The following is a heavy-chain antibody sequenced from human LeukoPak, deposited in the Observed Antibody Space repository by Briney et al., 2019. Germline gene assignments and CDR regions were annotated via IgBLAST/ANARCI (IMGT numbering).Heavy chain of an antibody. CDR1: GFTFRSYA. Sequence: GGSLRLSCVVSGFTFRSYAMTWVRQAPGKGVEWVSSISDSGDSTYYADSVKGRFTISRDNSKNSLCLQMSSLRAEDTALYYCAGGYCSGGSCYYYGMDVWGQGTTVTVSS. J-gene: IGHJ6*02. CDR3: AGGYCSGGSCYYYGMDV. V-gene: IGHV3-23*01. CDR2: ISDSGDST. D-gene: IGHD2-15*01.